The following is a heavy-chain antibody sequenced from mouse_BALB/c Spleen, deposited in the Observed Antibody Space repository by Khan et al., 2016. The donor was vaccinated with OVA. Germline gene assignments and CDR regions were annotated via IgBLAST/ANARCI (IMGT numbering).Heavy chain of an antibody. CDR3: ARSDGYYGRGAMDY. CDR2: ISSGGTYT. Sequence: EVELVESGGGLVKPGGSLKVSCAVSGFTLSRYAMSWVRQTPEKRLEWVATISSGGTYTYYPDSVKGRFTISRDNAENTLYLQMNSLRSEDTAMYYCARSDGYYGRGAMDYWGQGTLVTVSA. V-gene: IGHV5-9-3*01. CDR1: GFTLSRYA. J-gene: IGHJ4*01. D-gene: IGHD2-3*01.